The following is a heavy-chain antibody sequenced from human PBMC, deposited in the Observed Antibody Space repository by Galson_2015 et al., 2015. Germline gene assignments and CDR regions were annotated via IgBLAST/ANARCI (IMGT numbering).Heavy chain of an antibody. Sequence: SLRLSCAASGFSFSSYAMSWVRQAPGKGLEWVSAISGSGGSTYYADSVKGRFTISRDNSKNTLYLQMNRLRAEDTAVYYCAKEDDSSGYYPSYLDYWGQGTLVTVPS. J-gene: IGHJ4*02. V-gene: IGHV3-23*01. D-gene: IGHD3-22*01. CDR3: AKEDDSSGYYPSYLDY. CDR2: ISGSGGST. CDR1: GFSFSSYA.